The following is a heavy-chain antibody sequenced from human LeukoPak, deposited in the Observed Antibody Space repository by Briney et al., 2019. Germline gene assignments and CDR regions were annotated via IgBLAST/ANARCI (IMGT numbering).Heavy chain of an antibody. J-gene: IGHJ4*02. V-gene: IGHV1-18*03. CDR3: AKDRGGTGDFDY. Sequence: ASVKVSCKASGYTFTSYGISWVRQAPGQGLEWMGWINPDNGNAEYSQKFQGRVTITRDPSATTAYMELSSLRSEDVAVYYCAKDRGGTGDFDYWGQGTLVTVSS. CDR1: GYTFTSYG. D-gene: IGHD3-10*01. CDR2: INPDNGNA.